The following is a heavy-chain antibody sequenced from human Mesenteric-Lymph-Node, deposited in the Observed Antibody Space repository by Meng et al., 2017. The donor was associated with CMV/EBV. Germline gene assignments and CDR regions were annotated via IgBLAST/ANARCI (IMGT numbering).Heavy chain of an antibody. D-gene: IGHD3-3*01. CDR3: AKDYDFWSGYPKYYYYGMDV. CDR1: GFTFSSYG. J-gene: IGHJ6*02. CDR2: IWYDGSNK. V-gene: IGHV3-33*06. Sequence: GESLKISCAASGFTFSSYGMHWVRQAPGKGLEWVAVIWYDGSNKYYADSVKGRFTISRDNSKNTLYLQMNSLRAEDTAVYYCAKDYDFWSGYPKYYYYGMDVWGQGTTVTVSS.